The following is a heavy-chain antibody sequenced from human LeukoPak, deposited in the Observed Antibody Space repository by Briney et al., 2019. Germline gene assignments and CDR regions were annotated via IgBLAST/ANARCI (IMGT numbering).Heavy chain of an antibody. CDR2: ILGSGGAT. Sequence: QSGGSLRLSCAASGFTFSTNAMSWVRQAPGKGLEGVSGILGSGGATFYADSVKGRFTISRDNSKNTLYLQMDSLRAEDTAVYYCAKAKYAYGDPVGWFDPWGQGTLVTVSS. J-gene: IGHJ5*02. CDR3: AKAKYAYGDPVGWFDP. D-gene: IGHD3-16*01. CDR1: GFTFSTNA. V-gene: IGHV3-23*01.